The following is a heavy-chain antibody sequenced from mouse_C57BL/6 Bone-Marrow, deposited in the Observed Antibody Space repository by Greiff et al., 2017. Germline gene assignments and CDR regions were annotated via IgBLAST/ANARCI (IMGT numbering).Heavy chain of an antibody. CDR3: ARIYYGSSYGYFDV. CDR1: GYTFTDYY. J-gene: IGHJ1*03. CDR2: INPNNGGT. D-gene: IGHD1-1*01. V-gene: IGHV1-26*01. Sequence: VQLQQSGPELVKPGASVKISCKASGYTFTDYYMNWVKQSHGKSLERIGDINPNNGGTSYNQKFKGKATLTVDKSSSTAYMELRSLTSEDSAVYYCARIYYGSSYGYFDVWGTGTTVTVSS.